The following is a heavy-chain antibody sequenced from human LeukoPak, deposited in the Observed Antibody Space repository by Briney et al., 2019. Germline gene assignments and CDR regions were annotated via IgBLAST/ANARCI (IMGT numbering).Heavy chain of an antibody. CDR2: IYTSGST. CDR1: GGSISSSSYY. J-gene: IGHJ4*02. Sequence: SETLSLTCTVSGGSISSSSYYWSWIRQPAGKGLEWIGRIYTSGSTNYNPSLKSRVTISVDTSKNQFSLKLSSVTAADTAVYYCATRVAMVDYWGQGTLVTVSS. D-gene: IGHD5-12*01. CDR3: ATRVAMVDY. V-gene: IGHV4-61*02.